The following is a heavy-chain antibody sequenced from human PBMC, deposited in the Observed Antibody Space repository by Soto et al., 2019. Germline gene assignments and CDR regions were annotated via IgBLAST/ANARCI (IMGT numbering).Heavy chain of an antibody. J-gene: IGHJ6*02. CDR1: GFTFSSYA. V-gene: IGHV3-30-3*01. CDR3: ARGFRAGRQLAPPYYYYGMDV. D-gene: IGHD6-13*01. Sequence: QVQLVESGGGVVQPGRSLRLSCAASGFTFSSYAMHWVRQAPGKGLEWVAVISYDGSNKYYADSVKGRFTISRDNSKNTLYLQMNSLRAEDTAVYYCARGFRAGRQLAPPYYYYGMDVWGQGTTVTVS. CDR2: ISYDGSNK.